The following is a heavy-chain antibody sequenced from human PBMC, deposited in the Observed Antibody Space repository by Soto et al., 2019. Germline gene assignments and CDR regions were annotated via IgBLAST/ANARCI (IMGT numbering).Heavy chain of an antibody. CDR1: GGTFSSYS. V-gene: IGHV1-69*13. Sequence: GASVKVSCKASGGTFSSYSISWVLQAPGQGLEWMGGIIPIFGTANYAQKFQGRVTITADESTSTAYMELSSLRSEDTAVYYCARAAHYYDSSGYPYGGSLESYYYGMDVWGQGTTVTVSS. CDR3: ARAAHYYDSSGYPYGGSLESYYYGMDV. D-gene: IGHD3-22*01. J-gene: IGHJ6*02. CDR2: IIPIFGTA.